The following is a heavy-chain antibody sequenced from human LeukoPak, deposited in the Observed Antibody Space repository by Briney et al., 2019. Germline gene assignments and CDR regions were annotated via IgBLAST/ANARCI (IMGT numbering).Heavy chain of an antibody. J-gene: IGHJ4*02. CDR2: ISYDGSNK. Sequence: PGRSLRLSCAASGFTFSSYGIHWVRQAPGKGLEWVAVISYDGSNKYHADSVKGRFTISRDNSKNTLYLQMNSLRAEDTAVYYCAKDNDILTGYYDYWGQGTLVTVSS. D-gene: IGHD3-9*01. CDR1: GFTFSSYG. CDR3: AKDNDILTGYYDY. V-gene: IGHV3-30*18.